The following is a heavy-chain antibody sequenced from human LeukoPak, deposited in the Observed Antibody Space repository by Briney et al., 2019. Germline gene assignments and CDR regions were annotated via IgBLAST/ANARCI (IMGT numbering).Heavy chain of an antibody. CDR1: GFTFSSYA. Sequence: PGRSLILSCAASGFTFSSYAMHWVRQAPGKGLEWVAVISYDGSNKYYADSVKGRFTISRDNSNNTLYLQMNSLRAEDTAGYYCARDSDDYVWGSYRYRTHLDYWGQGTLVTVSS. D-gene: IGHD3-16*02. V-gene: IGHV3-30-3*01. CDR3: ARDSDDYVWGSYRYRTHLDY. CDR2: ISYDGSNK. J-gene: IGHJ4*02.